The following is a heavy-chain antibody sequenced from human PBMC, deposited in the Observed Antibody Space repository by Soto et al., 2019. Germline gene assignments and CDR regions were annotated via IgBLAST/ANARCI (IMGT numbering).Heavy chain of an antibody. CDR3: ARDGSGGSCSGGSCYSGPWFDP. J-gene: IGHJ5*02. CDR1: GGSISSYY. Sequence: SETLSLTCTVSGGSISSYYWSWIRQPPGKGLEWIGYIYYSGSTNYNPSLKSRVTISVDTSKNQFSLKLSSVTAADTAVYYCARDGSGGSCSGGSCYSGPWFDPWGQGTLVTVSS. V-gene: IGHV4-59*01. CDR2: IYYSGST. D-gene: IGHD2-15*01.